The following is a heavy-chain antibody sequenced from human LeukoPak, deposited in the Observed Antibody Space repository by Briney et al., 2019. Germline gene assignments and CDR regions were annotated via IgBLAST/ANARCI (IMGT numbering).Heavy chain of an antibody. CDR3: AREGITIFGVADAFDI. V-gene: IGHV7-4-1*02. J-gene: IGHJ3*02. CDR2: INTNTGNP. Sequence: GASVKVSCKASGYTFTSYAMNWVRQAPGQGLEWMGWINTNTGNPTYAQGFTGRFVFSLDTSVSTAYLQISSLKAEDTAVYYCAREGITIFGVADAFDIWGQGTMVTVSS. D-gene: IGHD3-3*01. CDR1: GYTFTSYA.